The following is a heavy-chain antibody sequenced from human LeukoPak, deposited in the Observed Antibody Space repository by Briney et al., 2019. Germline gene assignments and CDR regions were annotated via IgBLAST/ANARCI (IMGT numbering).Heavy chain of an antibody. J-gene: IGHJ6*03. CDR2: IYYSGST. CDR1: GGSISSYY. D-gene: IGHD2-2*01. Sequence: PSETLSLTCTVSGGSISSYYWSWIRQPPGKGLEWIGYIYYSGSTNYNPSLKSRVTISVDTSKNQFSLKLSSVTAADTAVYYCARIKVVSGYYYYMDVWGKGTTVTVSS. CDR3: ARIKVVSGYYYYMDV. V-gene: IGHV4-59*01.